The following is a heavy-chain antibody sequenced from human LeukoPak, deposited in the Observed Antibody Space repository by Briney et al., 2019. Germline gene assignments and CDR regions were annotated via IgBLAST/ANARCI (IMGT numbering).Heavy chain of an antibody. Sequence: GESLQISCKGSGSIFTSYWIAWVRQVPGKGLEWMGIIHPGDYDTRYSPSFQDQVTISADRSTTTAYLQWSSLKPSDTAVYFCARLRSSSSWPDFDYWGQGALVTVSS. CDR2: IHPGDYDT. D-gene: IGHD6-19*01. J-gene: IGHJ4*02. CDR3: ARLRSSSSWPDFDY. V-gene: IGHV5-51*01. CDR1: GSIFTSYW.